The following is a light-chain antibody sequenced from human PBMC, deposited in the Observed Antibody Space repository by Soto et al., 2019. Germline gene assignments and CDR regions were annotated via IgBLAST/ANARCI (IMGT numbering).Light chain of an antibody. CDR1: SSDVGGYNY. CDR2: DVS. CDR3: GSSAGIYTHNSG. Sequence: QSALTQPRSVSGSPGQSVTISCTGTSSDVGGYNYVSWYQPHPGKAPKLMIYDVSKRPSGVPDRFSGSKSGNTASLTISGLHAEDEADYSCGSSAGIYTHNSGFGRVPKVRVL. V-gene: IGLV2-11*01. J-gene: IGLJ1*01.